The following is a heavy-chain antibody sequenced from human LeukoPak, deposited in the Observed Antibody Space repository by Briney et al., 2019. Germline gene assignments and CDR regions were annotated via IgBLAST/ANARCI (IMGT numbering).Heavy chain of an antibody. V-gene: IGHV1-18*01. CDR1: GYTFTSYG. D-gene: IGHD6-13*01. J-gene: IGHJ4*02. CDR3: ARDRIAAQATDY. CDR2: ISAYNGNT. Sequence: ASVTVSCTASGYTFTSYGISWVRQAPGQGLEWMGWISAYNGNTNYAQKLQGRVTMTTDTSTSTAYMELRSLRSDDTAVYYCARDRIAAQATDYWGQGTLVTVSS.